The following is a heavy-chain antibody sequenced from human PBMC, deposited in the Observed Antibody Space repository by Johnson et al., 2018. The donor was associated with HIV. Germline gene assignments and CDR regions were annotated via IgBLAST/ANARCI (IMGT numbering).Heavy chain of an antibody. CDR3: ARDRGAFDI. CDR1: GFTFSSYA. J-gene: IGHJ3*02. Sequence: VQLVESGGGLVRPGESLRLSCAASGFTFSSYAMHWVRQAPGKGLEYVSALSGSGGDTYYADSVKGRFTISRDNSKNTLYLQMNSLRAEDTAVYYCARDRGAFDIWGQGTMVTVSS. V-gene: IGHV3-64*04. CDR2: LSGSGGDT.